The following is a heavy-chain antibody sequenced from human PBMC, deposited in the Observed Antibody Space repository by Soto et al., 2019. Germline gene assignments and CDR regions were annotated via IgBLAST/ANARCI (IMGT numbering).Heavy chain of an antibody. Sequence: QVQLQASGPGLVKPSQTLSLTCTVSSGSISSGGYYWSWIRQPPGKGLEWIGYIYYSGSTYYNPSLKSRVTISVDTSKNQSSLKLSSVTAADPAVHYCARGGRRSPGMDVWGQGTTVTVSS. CDR3: ARGGRRSPGMDV. CDR1: SGSISSGGYY. V-gene: IGHV4-31*03. CDR2: IYYSGST. J-gene: IGHJ6*02.